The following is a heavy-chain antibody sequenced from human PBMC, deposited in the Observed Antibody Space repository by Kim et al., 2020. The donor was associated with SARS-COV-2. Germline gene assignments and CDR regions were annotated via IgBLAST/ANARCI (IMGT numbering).Heavy chain of an antibody. CDR2: IYPGVSDT. J-gene: IGHJ4*02. CDR3: ARSAGPYDYYFDY. V-gene: IGHV5-51*01. D-gene: IGHD3-16*01. Sequence: GESLKISCKGPGYNFPSYWIGWVRQMPGKGLEWMGIIYPGVSDTRYSPSFQGQVTISADKSTTTAYLQWSSLKASDTAMYYCARSAGPYDYYFDYWGQGTLVTVSS. CDR1: GYNFPSYW.